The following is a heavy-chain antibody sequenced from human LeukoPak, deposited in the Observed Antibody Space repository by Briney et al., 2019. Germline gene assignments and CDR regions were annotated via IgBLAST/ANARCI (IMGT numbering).Heavy chain of an antibody. D-gene: IGHD3-22*01. Sequence: SETLSLTCAVYGGSFSGYYWSWVRQPPGKGLEWIGEINHSGSTNYNPSFKSRVTISVDTSKNQFSLKLSSVTAADTAVYYCARYYDSSGYYPDAFDIWGQGTMVTVSS. V-gene: IGHV4-34*01. CDR2: INHSGST. CDR1: GGSFSGYY. J-gene: IGHJ3*02. CDR3: ARYYDSSGYYPDAFDI.